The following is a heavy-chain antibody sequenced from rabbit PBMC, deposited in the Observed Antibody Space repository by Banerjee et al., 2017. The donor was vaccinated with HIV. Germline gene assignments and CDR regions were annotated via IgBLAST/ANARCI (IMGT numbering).Heavy chain of an antibody. D-gene: IGHD1-1*01. V-gene: IGHV1S45*01. Sequence: QEQLEESGGDLVKPGASLTLTCTASGFSFSSNAMCWVRQAPGKGLEWIGCIYTGSGSTWYASWAKGRFTISKTSSTTVTLQMTSLTAADTATYFCARWDGSGYYKLWGPGTLVTVS. CDR2: IYTGSGST. CDR1: GFSFSSNA. CDR3: ARWDGSGYYKL. J-gene: IGHJ4*01.